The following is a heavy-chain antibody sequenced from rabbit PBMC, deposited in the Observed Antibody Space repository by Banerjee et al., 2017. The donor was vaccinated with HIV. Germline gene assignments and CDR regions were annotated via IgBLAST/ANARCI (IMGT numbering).Heavy chain of an antibody. Sequence: QEQLEESGGDLVKPEGSLTLTCTASGFSFSSSYYMCWVRQAPGKGLEWIACIYAGSSGSTHYASWAKGRFTISKTSSTTVTLQMTSLTAADTATYFCARYVSSSGYYGLRGPGTLVTVS. D-gene: IGHD1-1*01. J-gene: IGHJ4*01. CDR2: IYAGSSGST. CDR1: GFSFSSSYY. V-gene: IGHV1S45*01. CDR3: ARYVSSSGYYGL.